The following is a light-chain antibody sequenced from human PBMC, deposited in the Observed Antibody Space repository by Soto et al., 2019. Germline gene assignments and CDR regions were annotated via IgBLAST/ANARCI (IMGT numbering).Light chain of an antibody. Sequence: DIQLTQSTSFLSASVGDRVTITCRASQGISSYLAWYQQKPGKAPKLLIYAASTLQSGVPSRFSGSGSGTDFTLTISSLQPEDVATYYCQKYNSAPWTFGQGTKVDIK. CDR1: QGISSY. J-gene: IGKJ1*01. CDR2: AAS. V-gene: IGKV1-27*01. CDR3: QKYNSAPWT.